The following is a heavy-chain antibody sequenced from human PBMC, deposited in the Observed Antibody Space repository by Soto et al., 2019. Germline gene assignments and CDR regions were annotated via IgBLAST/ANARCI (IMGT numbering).Heavy chain of an antibody. CDR2: ILRDGNNK. CDR3: ARDDEGGSYCDLGY. Sequence: QVQLVESGGGVVQPGRSLRLSCAASGFTFSNYIMHWGRQAPGKGLGGVAIILRDGNNKYYADSVKGRFTISRDNSKNTLYLQMNSLRTEDTAIYYCARDDEGGSYCDLGYWGQGTLVTVSS. V-gene: IGHV3-30-3*01. CDR1: GFTFSNYI. J-gene: IGHJ4*02. D-gene: IGHD3-10*01.